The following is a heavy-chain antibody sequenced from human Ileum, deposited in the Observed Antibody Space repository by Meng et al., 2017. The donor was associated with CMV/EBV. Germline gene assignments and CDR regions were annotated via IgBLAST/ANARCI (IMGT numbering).Heavy chain of an antibody. CDR3: ARFSGGYDFWSGYYRFDY. V-gene: IGHV3-21*01. D-gene: IGHD3-3*01. J-gene: IGHJ4*02. CDR2: ISSTSSYI. Sequence: GESLKISCAASGFTFSDYSMNWVRQAPGKGLEWVSSISSTSSYIYYADSVRGRFTISRDNAKNSLYLQMNSLRAEDTAVYYCARFSGGYDFWSGYYRFDYWGQGTLVTVSS. CDR1: GFTFSDYS.